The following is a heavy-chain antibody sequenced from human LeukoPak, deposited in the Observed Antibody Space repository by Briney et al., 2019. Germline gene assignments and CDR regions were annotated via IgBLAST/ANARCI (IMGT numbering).Heavy chain of an antibody. CDR2: MNPNSGNT. D-gene: IGHD2-15*01. J-gene: IGHJ5*02. Sequence: ASVKVSCKASGYTFTSYDINWVRQATGQGLEWMGWMNPNSGNTGYAQKFQGRVTMTRNTSISTAYMELSSLRSEDTAVYYCARVRGVARRPRWSDPWGQGTLVTVSS. CDR3: ARVRGVARRPRWSDP. CDR1: GYTFTSYD. V-gene: IGHV1-8*01.